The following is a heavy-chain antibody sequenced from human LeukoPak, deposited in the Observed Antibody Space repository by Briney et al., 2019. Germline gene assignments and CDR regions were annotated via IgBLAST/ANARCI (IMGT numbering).Heavy chain of an antibody. V-gene: IGHV4-34*01. J-gene: IGHJ4*02. CDR3: ARRRITIFGVVNSAFDY. D-gene: IGHD3-3*01. CDR1: GGSFSGYY. CDR2: INHSGST. Sequence: SETLSLTCAVYGGSFSGYYWSWIRQPPGKGLEWIGEINHSGSTNYNPSLKSRVTISVDTSKNQFSLKLSSVTAVDTAVYYCARRRITIFGVVNSAFDYWGQGTLVTVSS.